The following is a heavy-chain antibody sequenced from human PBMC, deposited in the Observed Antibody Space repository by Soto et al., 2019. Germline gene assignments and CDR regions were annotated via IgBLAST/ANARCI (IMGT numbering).Heavy chain of an antibody. Sequence: SGPTLVNPTQTLTLTCTFSGFSLSTSGMCVSWIRQPPGKALEWLALIDWDDDKYYSTSLKTRLTISKDTSKNQVVLTMTNMDPVDTATYYCARAYISGWEYNWFDPWGQGTLVTVSS. V-gene: IGHV2-70*01. CDR1: GFSLSTSGMC. J-gene: IGHJ5*02. D-gene: IGHD6-19*01. CDR2: IDWDDDK. CDR3: ARAYISGWEYNWFDP.